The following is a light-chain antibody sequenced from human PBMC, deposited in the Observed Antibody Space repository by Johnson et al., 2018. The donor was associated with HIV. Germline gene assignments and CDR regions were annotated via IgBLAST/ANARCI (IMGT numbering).Light chain of an antibody. CDR1: NSNIGNNY. CDR3: GTWDSSLGAWV. V-gene: IGLV1-51*02. CDR2: ENN. J-gene: IGLJ1*01. Sequence: QSVLTQPPSVSAAPGQKVTISCSGSNSNIGNNYVSWYQQLPGTAPKLLIYENNKRPSGIPDRFSGSKSGTSATLDITGLQTGDEADYYCGTWDSSLGAWVFGTGTKVTVL.